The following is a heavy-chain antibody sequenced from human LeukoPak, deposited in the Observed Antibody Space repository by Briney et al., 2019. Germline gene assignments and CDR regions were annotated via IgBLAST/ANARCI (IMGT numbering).Heavy chain of an antibody. CDR1: GGSISRYY. CDR3: ASGAYSYYYMDV. CDR2: KDYSGST. Sequence: TPSETLSLTCTVSGGSISRYYWSWIRQPPGKGLEWIGYKDYSGSTNYNRSLKSRVTISVDTSKNQFSLKLSSVTAADTAVYYCASGAYSYYYMDVWGKGTTVTISS. D-gene: IGHD1-26*01. V-gene: IGHV4-59*01. J-gene: IGHJ6*03.